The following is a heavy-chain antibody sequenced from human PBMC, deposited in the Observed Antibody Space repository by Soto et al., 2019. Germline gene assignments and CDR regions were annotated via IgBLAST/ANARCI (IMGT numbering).Heavy chain of an antibody. J-gene: IGHJ6*02. CDR3: ARGRYRYLRV. Sequence: EVQLVESGGNLVQPGGSLRLSCAASGFTFSAYWMSWVRQAPGKGLEWVANIKQDGSEKYYVDSVKGRFTICRDNTKNSLYLQMNSLRDEDAAVYYCARGRYRYLRVWGQGTTVTVSS. D-gene: IGHD5-18*01. V-gene: IGHV3-7*03. CDR1: GFTFSAYW. CDR2: IKQDGSEK.